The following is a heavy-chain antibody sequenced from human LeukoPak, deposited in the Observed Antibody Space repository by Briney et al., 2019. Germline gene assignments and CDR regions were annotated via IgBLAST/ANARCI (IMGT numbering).Heavy chain of an antibody. CDR1: GYTFTSYY. D-gene: IGHD6-13*01. J-gene: IGHJ6*02. V-gene: IGHV1-46*03. CDR2: INPSGGST. CDR3: ARAAAAGLDYYYYYGMDV. Sequence: AASVNVSCKASGYTFTSYYMHWVRQAPGQGLEWMGIINPSGGSTSYAQKFQGRVTMTRDTSTSTVYMELSSLRSEDTAVYYCARAAAAGLDYYYYYGMDVWGQGTTVTVSS.